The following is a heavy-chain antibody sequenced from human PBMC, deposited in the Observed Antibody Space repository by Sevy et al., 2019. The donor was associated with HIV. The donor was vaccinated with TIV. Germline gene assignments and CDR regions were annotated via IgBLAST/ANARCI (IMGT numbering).Heavy chain of an antibody. J-gene: IGHJ5*02. D-gene: IGHD4-17*01. Sequence: SETLSLTCTVSGGSIGSYYWSWIRQPAGKGLEWIGRIYTSGSTNYNPSLKSRVTMSVDTSKNQFSLKLSSVTAADTAVYYCAREAMTTVRGWFDPWGQGTLVTVSS. CDR1: GGSIGSYY. V-gene: IGHV4-4*07. CDR2: IYTSGST. CDR3: AREAMTTVRGWFDP.